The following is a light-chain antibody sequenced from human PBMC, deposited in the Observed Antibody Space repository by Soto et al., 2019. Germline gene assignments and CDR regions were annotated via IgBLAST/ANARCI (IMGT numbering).Light chain of an antibody. CDR1: SSDVGNYNY. CDR2: EVS. J-gene: IGLJ2*01. Sequence: QSALTQPPSASGSPGQSVTISCTGNSSDVGNYNYVSWYQQHPGRAPKLMIFEVSQRPSGVPDRFSGSKSGNTASLTVSGLQAEDEADYYCSSYAGTKNVIFGGGTKLTVL. CDR3: SSYAGTKNVI. V-gene: IGLV2-8*01.